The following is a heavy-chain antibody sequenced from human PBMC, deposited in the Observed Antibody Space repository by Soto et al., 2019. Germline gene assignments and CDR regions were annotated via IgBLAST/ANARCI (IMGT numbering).Heavy chain of an antibody. Sequence: SETLWLTCTVCGGSIRSSSYYWGWIRQPPGKGLEWIGSIYYSGSTYYNPSLKSRVTISVDTSKNQFSLKLSSVTAADTAVYYCAGAYSSGWSWGQGTLVTVSS. D-gene: IGHD6-19*01. V-gene: IGHV4-39*01. CDR1: GGSIRSSSYY. CDR2: IYYSGST. CDR3: AGAYSSGWS. J-gene: IGHJ4*02.